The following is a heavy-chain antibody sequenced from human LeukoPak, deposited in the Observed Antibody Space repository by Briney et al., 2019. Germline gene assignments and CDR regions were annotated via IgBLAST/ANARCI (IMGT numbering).Heavy chain of an antibody. CDR2: IYPAGTT. CDR3: AREQTYWFGP. Sequence: GGSLRLSCAASGFTVSNSYMTWVRQAPGKGLEWVSFIYPAGTTSYADSVKGRFTISRDSSTNTLHLQMNSLRADDTAVYYCAREQTYWFGPWGQGSLVTVSS. V-gene: IGHV3-53*01. J-gene: IGHJ5*02. CDR1: GFTVSNSY.